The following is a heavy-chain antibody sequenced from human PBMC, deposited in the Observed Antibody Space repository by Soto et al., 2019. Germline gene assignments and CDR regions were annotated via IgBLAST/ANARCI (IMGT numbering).Heavy chain of an antibody. CDR2: IFHSGSA. Sequence: XETLSLTCTVSGCSVSSGSYYWSWIRQPPGKGLEWIGYIFHSGSATYNPSLKSRVTISLDTSKNQFSLKLTSVTAADTAVYYCAREDTAMTTWGQGTLLTVSS. CDR3: AREDTAMTT. CDR1: GCSVSSGSYY. V-gene: IGHV4-61*01. J-gene: IGHJ5*02. D-gene: IGHD5-18*01.